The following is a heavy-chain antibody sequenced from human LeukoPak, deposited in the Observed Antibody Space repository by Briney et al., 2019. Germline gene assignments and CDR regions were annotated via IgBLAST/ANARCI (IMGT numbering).Heavy chain of an antibody. CDR1: GFTFSNYG. J-gene: IGHJ4*02. Sequence: GGSLRLSCVASGFTFSNYGMHWVRQAPGKGLEWVADIWYDGSNKSYGDSVKGRFTISRDNSKKALYLQMNSLRAEDTAVYYCARLYRYCSGGSCYTDRGYYFDYWGQGTLVTVSS. CDR3: ARLYRYCSGGSCYTDRGYYFDY. CDR2: IWYDGSNK. D-gene: IGHD2-15*01. V-gene: IGHV3-33*01.